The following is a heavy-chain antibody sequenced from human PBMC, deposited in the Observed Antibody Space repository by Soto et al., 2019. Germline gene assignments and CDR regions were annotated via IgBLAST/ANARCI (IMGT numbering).Heavy chain of an antibody. D-gene: IGHD3-10*01. CDR3: ARVWFGDTPGGYYYYYMDV. CDR2: IYSGGST. V-gene: IGHV3-53*04. CDR1: GFTVSSNY. Sequence: GGSLRLSCAAPGFTVSSNYMSWVRQAPGKGLEWVSVIYSGGSTYYADSVKGRFTISRHNSKNTLYLQMNSLRAEDTAVYYCARVWFGDTPGGYYYYYMDVWGKGTTVTVSS. J-gene: IGHJ6*03.